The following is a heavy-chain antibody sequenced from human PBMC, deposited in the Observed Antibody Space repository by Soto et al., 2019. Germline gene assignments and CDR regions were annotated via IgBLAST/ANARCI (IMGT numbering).Heavy chain of an antibody. J-gene: IGHJ4*02. Sequence: ASVKVSCKASGYTFTSYGISWVRQAPGQGLEWMGWISAYNGNTNYAQKLQGRVTMTTDTSTSTAYMELRSLRSDDTAVYYCARGVNYAILTGYSPYTVTTYAYFDYWGQGTLVTVSS. CDR3: ARGVNYAILTGYSPYTVTTYAYFDY. CDR1: GYTFTSYG. V-gene: IGHV1-18*01. CDR2: ISAYNGNT. D-gene: IGHD3-9*01.